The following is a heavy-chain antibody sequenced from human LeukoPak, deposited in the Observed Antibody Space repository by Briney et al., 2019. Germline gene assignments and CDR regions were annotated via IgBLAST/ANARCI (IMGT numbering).Heavy chain of an antibody. D-gene: IGHD6-19*01. Sequence: GGSLRLSCAASGFTFSDSGMNWVRQAPGRGLEWVSSISKTGGYIYYADSVRGRFTISRDNAKNSLYLQMNSLRAEDTAVYYCVRDRVAVGDTREYWGRGTLVTVSS. V-gene: IGHV3-21*01. CDR1: GFTFSDSG. J-gene: IGHJ4*02. CDR2: ISKTGGYI. CDR3: VRDRVAVGDTREY.